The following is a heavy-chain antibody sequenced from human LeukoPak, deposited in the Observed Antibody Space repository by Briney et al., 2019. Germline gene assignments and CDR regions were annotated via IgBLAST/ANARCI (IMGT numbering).Heavy chain of an antibody. CDR2: IIPIFGTA. J-gene: IGHJ6*03. V-gene: IGHV1-69*05. CDR1: GGTFSSYA. CDR3: ASSTSHYYYYMDV. Sequence: ASVKVSCKASGGTFSSYAISWVRQAPGQGLEWMGGIIPIFGTANYAQKLQGRVTMTTDTSTSTAYMELRSLRSDDTAVYYCASSTSHYYYYMDVWGKGTTVTVSS. D-gene: IGHD2-2*01.